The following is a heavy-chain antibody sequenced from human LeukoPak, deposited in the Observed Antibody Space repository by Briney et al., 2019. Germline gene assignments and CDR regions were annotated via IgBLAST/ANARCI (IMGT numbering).Heavy chain of an antibody. D-gene: IGHD3-10*01. CDR1: GGSVSSATDY. V-gene: IGHV4-61*01. CDR2: IYYSGST. Sequence: SSETLSLTCTVSGGSVSSATDYWIWIRQPPGKGLEWIGYIYYSGSTNYNPSLKSRVTISVDTSKNQFSLKLSSVTAVDTAVYYCARATSMVRGVIDAFDIWGQGTMVTVSS. J-gene: IGHJ3*02. CDR3: ARATSMVRGVIDAFDI.